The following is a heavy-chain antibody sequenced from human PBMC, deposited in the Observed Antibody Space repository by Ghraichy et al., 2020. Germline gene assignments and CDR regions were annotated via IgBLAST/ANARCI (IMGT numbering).Heavy chain of an antibody. Sequence: SQTLSLTCTVSGGSISSSSYYWGWIRQPPGKGLEWIGSIYYSGSTSYHPSLKSRVTISVDTSKNQFSLKLSSVTAADTAVYYCARHPNVAAAATVDYWGQGTWSPSPQ. CDR3: ARHPNVAAAATVDY. V-gene: IGHV4-39*01. J-gene: IGHJ4*02. CDR2: IYYSGST. D-gene: IGHD6-13*01. CDR1: GGSISSSSYY.